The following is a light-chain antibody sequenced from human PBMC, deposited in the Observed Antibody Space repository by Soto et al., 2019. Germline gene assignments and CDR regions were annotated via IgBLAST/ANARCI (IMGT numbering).Light chain of an antibody. V-gene: IGLV2-14*01. CDR2: EAS. J-gene: IGLJ1*01. Sequence: QSVLAQPASVSGSPGQSITISCTGTSGDVGGYDFVSWYQHHPGKAPKLMIYEASNRPSGVSNRFSGSKSGSTASLTISGLQAEDEADYYCSSCTSIGTFYVFGTGTKSPS. CDR1: SGDVGGYDF. CDR3: SSCTSIGTFYV.